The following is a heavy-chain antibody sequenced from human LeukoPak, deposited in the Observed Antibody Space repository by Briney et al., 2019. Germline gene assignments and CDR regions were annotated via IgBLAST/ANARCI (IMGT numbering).Heavy chain of an antibody. CDR3: ARSQGIGYFDY. Sequence: PSETLSLTCTVSGGSSSSYYWSWIRQPPGKGLEWIGYIYYSGSTNYNPSLKSRVTISVDTSKNQFSLKLSSVTAADTAVYYCARSQGIGYFDYWGQGTLVTVSS. CDR1: GGSSSSYY. CDR2: IYYSGST. V-gene: IGHV4-59*01. J-gene: IGHJ4*02. D-gene: IGHD2-21*01.